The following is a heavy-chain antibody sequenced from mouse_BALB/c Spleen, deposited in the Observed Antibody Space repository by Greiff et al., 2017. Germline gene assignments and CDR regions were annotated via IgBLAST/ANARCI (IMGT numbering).Heavy chain of an antibody. D-gene: IGHD1-2*01. J-gene: IGHJ2*01. CDR3: ARGLRLLY. Sequence: QVQLQQPGAELVKPGASVKLSCKASGYTFTSYWMHWVKQRPGQGLEWIGEIDPSDSYTNYNQKFKGKATLTVDKSSSTAYMQLSSLTSEDSAVYYCARGLRLLYWGQGTTLTVSS. V-gene: IGHV1-69*02. CDR2: IDPSDSYT. CDR1: GYTFTSYW.